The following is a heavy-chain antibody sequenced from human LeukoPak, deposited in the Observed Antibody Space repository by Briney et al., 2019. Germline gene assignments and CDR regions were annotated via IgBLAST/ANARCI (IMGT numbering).Heavy chain of an antibody. CDR1: GSTFSSYA. J-gene: IGHJ5*02. CDR2: ISGSGGST. D-gene: IGHD1-1*01. CDR3: AKVWRGPMGWFDP. V-gene: IGHV3-23*01. Sequence: PGGSLRLSCAVSGSTFSSYAMSWVRQAPGKGLEWVSAISGSGGSTYYADSVKGRFTISRDNSKNTLYLQMNSLRDEDTAVYYCAKVWRGPMGWFDPWGRGTLVTVSS.